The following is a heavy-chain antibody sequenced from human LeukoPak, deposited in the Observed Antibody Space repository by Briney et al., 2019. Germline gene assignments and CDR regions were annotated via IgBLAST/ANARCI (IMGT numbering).Heavy chain of an antibody. CDR2: IHDSGST. J-gene: IGHJ4*02. Sequence: KSSETLSLTCTVSGGSITTYSWSWVRQPPGKGLEWLGYIHDSGSTNYNPSLKSRVTISVDTSKNQFSLKLSSVTAADTAVYYCASGYDYVWGSYRYPFDYWGQGTLVTVSS. CDR3: ASGYDYVWGSYRYPFDY. CDR1: GGSITTYS. V-gene: IGHV4-59*08. D-gene: IGHD3-16*02.